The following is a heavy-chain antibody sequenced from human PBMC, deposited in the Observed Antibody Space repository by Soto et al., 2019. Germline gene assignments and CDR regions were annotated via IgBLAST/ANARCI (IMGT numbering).Heavy chain of an antibody. CDR1: GCTFSSSA. V-gene: IGHV1-69*13. D-gene: IGHD4-17*01. CDR2: IIPIFGTA. Sequence: ASAQVSCNASGCTFSSSAISLVRQAPGQRLEWMGGIIPIFGTANYAQKFQGRVTITADESTTTAYMELSSLRSEDTAVYYCARGGYGDYVGLRYGMDVWGQGTTVTVSS. CDR3: ARGGYGDYVGLRYGMDV. J-gene: IGHJ6*02.